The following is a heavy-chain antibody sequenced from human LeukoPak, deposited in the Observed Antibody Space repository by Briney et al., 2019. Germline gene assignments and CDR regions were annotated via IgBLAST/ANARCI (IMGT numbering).Heavy chain of an antibody. J-gene: IGHJ4*02. CDR3: ARELSYDSSGYLY. D-gene: IGHD3-22*01. V-gene: IGHV1-18*01. CDR1: GYTFTSYG. CDR2: ISAYNGNT. Sequence: ASVKVSCKTSGYTFTSYGISWARQAPGQGLEWMGWISAYNGNTNYAQKLQGRDTMTTDTSTSTAYMELRSLRSDDTAVYYCARELSYDSSGYLYWGQGTLVTVSS.